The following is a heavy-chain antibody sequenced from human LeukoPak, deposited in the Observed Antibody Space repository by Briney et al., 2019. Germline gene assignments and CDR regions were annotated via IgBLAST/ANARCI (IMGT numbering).Heavy chain of an antibody. CDR3: ARLSRIAANYYYGMDV. CDR2: INHSGST. D-gene: IGHD6-6*01. J-gene: IGHJ6*02. CDR1: GGSFSGYY. V-gene: IGHV4-34*01. Sequence: SETLSLTCAVYGGSFSGYYWSWIRQPPGKGLEWIGEINHSGSTNYNPSLKGRVTISVDTSKNQFSLKLSSVTAADTAVYYCARLSRIAANYYYGMDVWGQGTTVTVSS.